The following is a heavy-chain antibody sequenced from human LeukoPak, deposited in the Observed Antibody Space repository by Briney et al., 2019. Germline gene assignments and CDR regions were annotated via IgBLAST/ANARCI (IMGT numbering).Heavy chain of an antibody. CDR2: IIPILGIA. D-gene: IGHD1-26*01. CDR1: GGTFSSYA. Sequence: ASVKVSCKASGGTFSSYAISWVRQAPGQGLEWMGRIIPILGIANYAQKFQGRVTITADKSTSTAYMELSSLRSEDTAVYYCARISGSAYFDYWGQGTLVTVSS. CDR3: ARISGSAYFDY. V-gene: IGHV1-69*04. J-gene: IGHJ4*02.